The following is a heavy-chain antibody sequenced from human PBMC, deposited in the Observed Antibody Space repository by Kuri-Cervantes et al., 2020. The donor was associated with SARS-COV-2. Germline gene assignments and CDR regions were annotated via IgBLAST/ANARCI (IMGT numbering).Heavy chain of an antibody. J-gene: IGHJ4*02. CDR1: GYTFTGYY. CDR3: ARPMYSGSYYGGWGTFDY. Sequence: ASVKVSCKASGYTFTGYYMHWVRQAPGQGLEWMGWINPNSGGTNYAQKFQGRVTMTRDTSISTAHMELSRLRSDDTAVYYCARPMYSGSYYGGWGTFDYWGQGTLVTVSS. D-gene: IGHD1-26*01. CDR2: INPNSGGT. V-gene: IGHV1-2*02.